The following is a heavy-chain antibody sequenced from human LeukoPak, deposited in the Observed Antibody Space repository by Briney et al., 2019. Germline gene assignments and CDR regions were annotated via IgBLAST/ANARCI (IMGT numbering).Heavy chain of an antibody. CDR3: AKRESSSWDYYYSMDV. CDR1: GFTFSNYA. D-gene: IGHD6-13*01. CDR2: IRGNGADT. J-gene: IGHJ6*02. V-gene: IGHV3-23*01. Sequence: QAGGSLRLSCAASGFTFSNYAMSWVRQAPGKGLEWVSSIRGNGADTYYADPVKGRFTISRDNSKNTLYLQMNSLRAEDTAVYYCAKRESSSWDYYYSMDVWGQGTTVTVSS.